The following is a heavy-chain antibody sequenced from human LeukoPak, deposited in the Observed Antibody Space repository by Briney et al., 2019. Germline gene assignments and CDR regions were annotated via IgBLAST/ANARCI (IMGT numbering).Heavy chain of an antibody. CDR1: GFASRTYI. CDR2: ISNSGSDT. J-gene: IGHJ3*01. CDR3: AGYYYDSSAKAV. Sequence: GGSLRLSCAATGFASRTYIMNWVRQAPGKDLEWVSYISNSGSDTYYADSVKGRFTISRDNAKNSLYLQMNSLRAEDTAVYYCAGYYYDSSAKAVWGQGTMVTVSS. V-gene: IGHV3-48*03. D-gene: IGHD3-22*01.